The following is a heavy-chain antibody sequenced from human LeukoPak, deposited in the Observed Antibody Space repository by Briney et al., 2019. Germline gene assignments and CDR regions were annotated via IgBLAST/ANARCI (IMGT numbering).Heavy chain of an antibody. CDR2: INPSGGYT. CDR1: GYTFTSYY. Sequence: ASVKVSCKASGYTFTSYYIHWVRQAPGQGLEWMGIINPSGGYTSYAQKFQGRVTMTKDTSTSRVYMELCILRSEDTAVYYCARDRVVGLGIDNAFDIWGHGTMVTVSS. CDR3: ARDRVVGLGIDNAFDI. D-gene: IGHD2-15*01. J-gene: IGHJ3*02. V-gene: IGHV1-46*01.